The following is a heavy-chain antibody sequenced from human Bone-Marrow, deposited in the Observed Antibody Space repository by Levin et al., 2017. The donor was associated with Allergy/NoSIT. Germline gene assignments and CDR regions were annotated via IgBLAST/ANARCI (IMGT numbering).Heavy chain of an antibody. Sequence: ASVKVSCKASGYTFTDYDLYWARQTPGQGFEWMAWIHPKSGGTNYAQKFQGRVTMTRDTATSTACMEVSRLMSDDTGVYFCARNGGGLDVWGQGTTVTVSS. CDR1: GYTFTDYD. CDR3: ARNGGGLDV. J-gene: IGHJ6*02. CDR2: IHPKSGGT. V-gene: IGHV1-2*02.